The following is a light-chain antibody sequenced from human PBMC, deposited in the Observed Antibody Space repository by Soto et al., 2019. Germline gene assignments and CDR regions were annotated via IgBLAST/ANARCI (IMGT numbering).Light chain of an antibody. CDR3: QQYNKWPLT. Sequence: EIVMTQTPATLSVSPGERATISCRASQSVSSNLAWYQHKPGQAASLLIHSASTRATGIPARFSGSGSGTEFTLTISSLQSEDFAVYYCQQYNKWPLTFGGGTKVEIK. J-gene: IGKJ4*01. CDR1: QSVSSN. V-gene: IGKV3-15*01. CDR2: SAS.